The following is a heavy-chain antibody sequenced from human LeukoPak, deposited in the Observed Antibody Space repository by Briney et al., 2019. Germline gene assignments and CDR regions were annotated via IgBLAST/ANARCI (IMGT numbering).Heavy chain of an antibody. V-gene: IGHV1-69*13. Sequence: GASVKVSCKASGGTFTNYAISWVRQAPGQGLEWMGGIIPLLRTPNYAQKFQGRVTITADDSTSKDYMELTSLRSEDTAVYYCAEDSSMVTTRAPYYYYYLDVWGQGTTVTVSS. CDR1: GGTFTNYA. CDR3: AEDSSMVTTRAPYYYYYLDV. D-gene: IGHD4-17*01. J-gene: IGHJ6*02. CDR2: IIPLLRTP.